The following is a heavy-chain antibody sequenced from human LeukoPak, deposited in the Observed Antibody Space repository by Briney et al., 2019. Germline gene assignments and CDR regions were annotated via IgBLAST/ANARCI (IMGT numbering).Heavy chain of an antibody. CDR3: ARDLTMVRGVKIWRYYYGMDV. Sequence: PGGSLRLSCAASGFTFSSYCMSWVRQAPGKGLEWVANIKQDGSEKYYVDSVKGRFTISRDNAKNSLYLQMNSLRAEDTAVYYCARDLTMVRGVKIWRYYYGMDVWGQGTTVTVSS. CDR1: GFTFSSYC. CDR2: IKQDGSEK. V-gene: IGHV3-7*01. J-gene: IGHJ6*02. D-gene: IGHD3-10*01.